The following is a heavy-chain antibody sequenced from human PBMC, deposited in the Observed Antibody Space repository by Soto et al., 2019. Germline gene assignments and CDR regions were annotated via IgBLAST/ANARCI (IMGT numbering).Heavy chain of an antibody. V-gene: IGHV1-3*05. CDR2: IFPDSGNT. Sequence: QVQLVQSGAEEKNPGASMKVSCKASGYTFINYVIHWVRQAPGQRLEWMGWIFPDSGNTKSSQKFQGRVTITRDISASTAYMDLSSLRSEDTAVYFCARDGGIDGYNYALDYWGQGTLVSVSS. CDR1: GYTFINYV. J-gene: IGHJ4*02. CDR3: ARDGGIDGYNYALDY. D-gene: IGHD5-12*01.